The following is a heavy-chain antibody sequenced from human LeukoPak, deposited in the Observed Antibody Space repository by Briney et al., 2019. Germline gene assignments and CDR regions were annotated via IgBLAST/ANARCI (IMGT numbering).Heavy chain of an antibody. D-gene: IGHD5-12*01. CDR1: GGSISSSSYY. CDR2: IYYSGST. Sequence: SETLSLTCTVSGGSISSSSYYWGWIRQPPGKGLESIGSIYYSGSTYYTPSLKSRVTISVDTSKNQFSLKLSSVTAADTAVYYCARHSRSGYSGYENAFDIWGQGTMVTVSS. J-gene: IGHJ3*02. CDR3: ARHSRSGYSGYENAFDI. V-gene: IGHV4-39*01.